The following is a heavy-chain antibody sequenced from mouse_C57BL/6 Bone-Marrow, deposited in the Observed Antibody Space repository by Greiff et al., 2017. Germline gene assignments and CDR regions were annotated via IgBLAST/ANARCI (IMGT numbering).Heavy chain of an antibody. J-gene: IGHJ2*01. Sequence: QVQLKQPGAELVMPGASVKLSCKASGYTFTSYWMHWVKQRPGQGLEWIGEIDPSDSYTNYNQKFKGKSTLTVDKSSSTAYMQLSSLTSEDSAVYYCALTVVATGDYWGQGTTLTVSS. V-gene: IGHV1-69*01. D-gene: IGHD1-1*01. CDR1: GYTFTSYW. CDR2: IDPSDSYT. CDR3: ALTVVATGDY.